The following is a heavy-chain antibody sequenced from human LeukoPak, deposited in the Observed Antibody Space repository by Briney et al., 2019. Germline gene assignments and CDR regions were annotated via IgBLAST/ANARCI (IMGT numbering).Heavy chain of an antibody. J-gene: IGHJ5*02. CDR1: GGSISSGGYY. D-gene: IGHD6-13*01. V-gene: IGHV4-31*03. CDR2: IYYSGST. Sequence: SETLSLTCTVSGGSISSGGYYWSWIRQHPGKGLEWIGYIYYSGSTYYNPSLKSRVTISVDTSKNQFSLKLSPVTAADTAVYYCARAVTRAAAGTLVGWFDPWGQGTLVTVSS. CDR3: ARAVTRAAAGTLVGWFDP.